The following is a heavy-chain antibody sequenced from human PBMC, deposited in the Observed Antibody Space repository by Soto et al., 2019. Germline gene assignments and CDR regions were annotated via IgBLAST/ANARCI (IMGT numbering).Heavy chain of an antibody. Sequence: EVQLVESGGGLVQPGGSLRLSCAASGFTFSSYSMNWVRQAPGKGQERVSYISSSSSTIYYADSVTGRFTISRDNATNSLYVQRNSLRAEDTAVYYCARDADFWSGFDIWGQGTMVTVSS. D-gene: IGHD3-3*01. CDR1: GFTFSSYS. V-gene: IGHV3-48*01. CDR3: ARDADFWSGFDI. CDR2: ISSSSSTI. J-gene: IGHJ3*02.